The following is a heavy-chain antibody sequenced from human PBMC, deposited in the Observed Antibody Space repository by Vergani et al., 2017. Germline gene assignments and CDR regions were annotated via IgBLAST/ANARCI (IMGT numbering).Heavy chain of an antibody. CDR3: AGRSGIVYDIFSGTQYFFDF. J-gene: IGHJ4*02. V-gene: IGHV4-38-2*01. CDR2: IYRTGRT. D-gene: IGHD3-9*01. CDR1: GLSIDNGYY. Sequence: QVQLQESGPGLVKPSETLSLTCAVSGLSIDNGYYWDWIRQPPGKGLEWIGSIYRTGRTHFNPSLKSRVTISVDTSNNHFSLRLNSLTAADTAVYYCAGRSGIVYDIFSGTQYFFDFWCQGTLVTVSS.